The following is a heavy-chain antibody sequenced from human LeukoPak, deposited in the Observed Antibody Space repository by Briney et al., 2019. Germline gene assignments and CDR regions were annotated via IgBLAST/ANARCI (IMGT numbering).Heavy chain of an antibody. D-gene: IGHD4-17*01. CDR3: ARDYGDYGSAFDI. CDR2: IIPIFGTA. V-gene: IGHV1-69*01. J-gene: IGHJ3*02. CDR1: GGTFSSYA. Sequence: SVKVSCKASGGTFSSYAISWVRQAPGQGLEWMGGIIPIFGTANYAQKFQGRVTITADESTSTAYMELRSLRSEDTAVYYCARDYGDYGSAFDIWGQGTMVTVSS.